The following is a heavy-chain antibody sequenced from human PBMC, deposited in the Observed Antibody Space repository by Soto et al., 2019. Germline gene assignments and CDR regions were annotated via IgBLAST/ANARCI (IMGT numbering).Heavy chain of an antibody. J-gene: IGHJ4*02. D-gene: IGHD3-22*01. V-gene: IGHV3-74*01. CDR3: ATGGSGYFRY. CDR1: GFTFSTYW. Sequence: EVQLVESGGGLVQPGGSLRLSCAASGFTFSTYWMHWVRQAPGKGLEWVSRIKTDGSYTNYADSVKGRFTISRDNAKNALFLPMDSLGAEDTVVDLGATGGSGYFRYWGQGTLVTVSS. CDR2: IKTDGSYT.